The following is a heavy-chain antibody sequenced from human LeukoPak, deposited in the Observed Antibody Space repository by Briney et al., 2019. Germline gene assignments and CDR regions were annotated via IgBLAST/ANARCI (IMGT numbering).Heavy chain of an antibody. V-gene: IGHV1-46*01. J-gene: IGHJ4*02. CDR1: GYSFTSYY. CDR3: ARALTGGGSGAFDY. Sequence: GASVKVSCKASGYSFTSYYLHWVRQAPGQGLEWMAIINPSGGSTSYAQNFQGRVTMTRDTSTSTVYMELSSLRSEDTAVYYCARALTGGGSGAFDYWGQGTLVTVSS. CDR2: INPSGGST. D-gene: IGHD2-15*01.